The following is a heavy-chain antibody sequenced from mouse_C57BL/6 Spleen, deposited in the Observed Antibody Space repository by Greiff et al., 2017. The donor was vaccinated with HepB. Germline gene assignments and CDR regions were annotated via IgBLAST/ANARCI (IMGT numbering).Heavy chain of an antibody. CDR2: IYPGSGSI. D-gene: IGHD2-1*01. CDR1: GYTFTEYT. CDR3: ARHEAKGNPDWYFDV. V-gene: IGHV1-62-2*01. Sequence: QVQLQQSGAELVKPGASVKLSCKASGYTFTEYTIHWVKQRSGQGLEWIGWIYPGSGSIKYNEKFKDKATLTADKSSSTAYMELSRLTSEDSAVYFCARHEAKGNPDWYFDVWGTGTTVTVSS. J-gene: IGHJ1*03.